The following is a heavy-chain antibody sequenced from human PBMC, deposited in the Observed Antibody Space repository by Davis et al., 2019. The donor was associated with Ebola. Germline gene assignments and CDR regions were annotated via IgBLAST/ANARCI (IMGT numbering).Heavy chain of an antibody. D-gene: IGHD3-3*01. J-gene: IGHJ4*02. Sequence: GESLKISCAAPGFTFSSYWMHWVRQAPGKGLVWVSRINSDGSSPSYADSVKGRFTISRDNVKHSLYLQMNSLRAEDTAVYYCASLYDFWGGRYDYWGQGTLVTVSS. CDR1: GFTFSSYW. CDR3: ASLYDFWGGRYDY. V-gene: IGHV3-74*01. CDR2: INSDGSSP.